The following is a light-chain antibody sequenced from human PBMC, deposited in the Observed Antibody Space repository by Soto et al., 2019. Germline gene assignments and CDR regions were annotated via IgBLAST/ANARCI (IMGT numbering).Light chain of an antibody. CDR3: CSYAPSRTLL. CDR2: EGN. CDR1: SSDVGTYNL. Sequence: QSVLTQPASVSGSPGESITISCTGTSSDVGTYNLVTWYQQHPGRVPKLILYEGNKRPSGVSSRFSASKPGNTASLTISGLQAEDEADYFCCSYAPSRTLLFGGGTKLTVL. J-gene: IGLJ2*01. V-gene: IGLV2-23*01.